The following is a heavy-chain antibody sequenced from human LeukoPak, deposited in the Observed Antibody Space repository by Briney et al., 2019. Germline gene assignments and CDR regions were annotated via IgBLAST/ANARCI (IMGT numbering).Heavy chain of an antibody. D-gene: IGHD4-17*01. V-gene: IGHV3-30*04. J-gene: IGHJ4*02. CDR3: ALTTVTYVWYFDY. Sequence: GGSLRPSCAASGFTFSSYAMHWVRQAPGKGLEWVAVISYDGSNKYYADSVKGRFTISRDNSKNTLYLQMNSLRAEDTAVYYCALTTVTYVWYFDYWGQGTLVTVSS. CDR1: GFTFSSYA. CDR2: ISYDGSNK.